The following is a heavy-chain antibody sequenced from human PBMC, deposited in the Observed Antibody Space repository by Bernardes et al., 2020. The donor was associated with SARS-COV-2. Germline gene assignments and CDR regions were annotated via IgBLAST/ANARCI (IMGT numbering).Heavy chain of an antibody. CDR1: GLTFTTSA. Sequence: SVKVSCKPAGLTFTTSAMQRVRQALGQPPEWMGWLLVGRGSTSQKQKFQHRVTLTRDLSTNTAYMELSSLTSEDTAVYYCAAWGEDLHAWGQGTTVIVSS. D-gene: IGHD3-16*01. CDR2: LLVGRGST. J-gene: IGHJ6*02. V-gene: IGHV1-58*02. CDR3: AAWGEDLHA.